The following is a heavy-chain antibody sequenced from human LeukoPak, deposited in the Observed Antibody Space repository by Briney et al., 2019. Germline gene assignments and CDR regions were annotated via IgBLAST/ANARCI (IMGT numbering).Heavy chain of an antibody. V-gene: IGHV3-23*01. CDR2: INANSGTR. Sequence: GGSLSLSCEASGFAFSFFAMSWLRQAPGKGLEWVSTINANSGTRSYAASVRGRFTISRDNSKNTLYLQLNTLRADDTAVYYCAKPISGGLAVTADWFAPWGQGTLVVVSS. CDR1: GFAFSFFA. CDR3: AKPISGGLAVTADWFAP. D-gene: IGHD6-19*01. J-gene: IGHJ5*01.